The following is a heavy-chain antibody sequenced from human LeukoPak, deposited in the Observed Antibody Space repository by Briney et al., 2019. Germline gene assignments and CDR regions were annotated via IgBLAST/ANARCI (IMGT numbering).Heavy chain of an antibody. CDR2: IYYSGST. V-gene: IGHV4-30-2*01. CDR3: VRTSSGYDSPYFDY. J-gene: IGHJ4*02. D-gene: IGHD5-12*01. Sequence: SQTLSLTCTVSGGSISSGGYYWSWIRQPPGKGLEWIGYIYYSGSTYYNPSLKSRVTISVDTSKNQFSLKLSSVTAADTAVYYCVRTSSGYDSPYFDYWGQGTLVTVSS. CDR1: GGSISSGGYY.